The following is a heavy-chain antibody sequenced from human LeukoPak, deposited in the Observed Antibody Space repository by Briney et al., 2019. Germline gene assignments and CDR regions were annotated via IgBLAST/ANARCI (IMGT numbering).Heavy chain of an antibody. D-gene: IGHD3-3*01. CDR1: GFTIGGFA. V-gene: IGHV3-23*01. Sequence: GGSLRLSCAASGFTIGGFAMTWVRQAPGKGLEWVSRIGSDSESVQGRFAISRDNSQSTVFLQMNSLRAKDTALYYCAKQGAGPRRITIFGVVPGDAFDIWGQGTMVTVSS. J-gene: IGHJ3*02. CDR2: IGS. CDR3: AKQGAGPRRITIFGVVPGDAFDI.